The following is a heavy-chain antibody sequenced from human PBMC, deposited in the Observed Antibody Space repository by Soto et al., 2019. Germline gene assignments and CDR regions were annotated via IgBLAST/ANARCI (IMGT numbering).Heavy chain of an antibody. D-gene: IGHD3-10*01. CDR2: ISYDGSKK. J-gene: IGHJ4*02. V-gene: IGHV3-30*18. Sequence: RLSCAASGFTFSSYGMHWVRQAPGKGLEWVAVISYDGSKKYYVDSVKGRFTISRDKSKNTLYLQMNSLRAEDTAVYYCAKEPSGSWYYFDYWVQGTLVTVSS. CDR1: GFTFSSYG. CDR3: AKEPSGSWYYFDY.